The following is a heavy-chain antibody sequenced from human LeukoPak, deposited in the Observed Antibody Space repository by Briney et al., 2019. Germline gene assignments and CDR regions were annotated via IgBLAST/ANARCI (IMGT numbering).Heavy chain of an antibody. CDR2: ISSGSNYI. J-gene: IGHJ4*02. Sequence: PGGSLRLSCAASGLTFTSYSMNWVRQAPGKGLEWVSSISSGSNYIYYADSVKGRFTISRDNAKNSLYLQMSSLRAEDTAVYYCARGYCGGGTCYEGYWGQGTLVTVSS. CDR3: ARGYCGGGTCYEGY. CDR1: GLTFTSYS. V-gene: IGHV3-21*01. D-gene: IGHD2-15*01.